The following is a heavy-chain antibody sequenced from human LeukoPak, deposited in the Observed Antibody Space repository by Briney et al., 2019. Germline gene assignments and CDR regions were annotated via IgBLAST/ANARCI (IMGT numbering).Heavy chain of an antibody. CDR2: INPNSGGT. J-gene: IGHJ4*02. CDR3: ARDPTYSSSWPYFDY. V-gene: IGHV1-2*02. D-gene: IGHD6-13*01. CDR1: GYTFTGYY. Sequence: ASVKVSCKASGYTFTGYYMHWVRQAPGQGLEWMGWINPNSGGTNYAQKFQGRVTMTRDTSISTAYMEPSRLRSDDTAVYYCARDPTYSSSWPYFDYWGQGTLVTVSS.